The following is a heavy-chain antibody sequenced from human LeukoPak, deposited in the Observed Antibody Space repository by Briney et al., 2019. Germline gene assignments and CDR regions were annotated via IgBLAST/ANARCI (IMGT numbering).Heavy chain of an antibody. CDR3: AGAGVVYYYGMDV. Sequence: SVKVSCKASGGTFSSYAISWVRQAPGQGLEWMGGIIPIFGTANYAQKFQGRVTITADESTSTAYRELSSLRSEDTAVYYCAGAGVVYYYGMDVWGQGTTVTVSS. D-gene: IGHD2-2*01. CDR1: GGTFSSYA. CDR2: IIPIFGTA. V-gene: IGHV1-69*13. J-gene: IGHJ6*02.